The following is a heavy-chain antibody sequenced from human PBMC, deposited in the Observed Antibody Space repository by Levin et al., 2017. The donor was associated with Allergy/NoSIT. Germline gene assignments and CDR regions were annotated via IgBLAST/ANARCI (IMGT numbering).Heavy chain of an antibody. CDR3: ARDGAAAGTGDFDY. V-gene: IGHV3-33*01. CDR2: IWYDGSNK. CDR1: GFTFSSYG. Sequence: PGGSLRLSCAASGFTFSSYGMHWVRQAPGKGLEWVAVIWYDGSNKYYADSVKGRFTISRDNSKNTLYLQMNSLRAEDTAVYYCARDGAAAGTGDFDYWGQGTLVTVSS. D-gene: IGHD6-13*01. J-gene: IGHJ4*02.